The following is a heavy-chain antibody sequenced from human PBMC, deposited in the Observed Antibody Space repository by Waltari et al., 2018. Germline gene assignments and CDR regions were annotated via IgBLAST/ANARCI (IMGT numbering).Heavy chain of an antibody. CDR2: INSDGSSI. D-gene: IGHD5-18*01. CDR1: GFRFCDYW. V-gene: IGHV3-74*01. Sequence: EVQLVEAGGDIVQPGGSLSSACAASGFRFCDYWLHWVRQVPGKGLVWVSRINSDGSSISYSDSVKGRFTISRDNSKNMLYLQLNSLRAEDTAVYYCARKGGRGYTYGPFYYDSWGQGTLVTVSS. J-gene: IGHJ4*02. CDR3: ARKGGRGYTYGPFYYDS.